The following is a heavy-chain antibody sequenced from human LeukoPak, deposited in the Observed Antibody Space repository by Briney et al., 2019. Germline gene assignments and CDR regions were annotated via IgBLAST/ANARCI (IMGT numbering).Heavy chain of an antibody. CDR1: GYTFTSYG. CDR2: ISAYNGNT. Sequence: GASVKVSCKASGYTFTSYGISWVRQAPGQGLEWMGWISAYNGNTNYAQKLQGRVTMTTDTSTGTACMELRSLRSDDTAVYYCARGEIVVVPAPYGMDVWGQGTTVTVSS. CDR3: ARGEIVVVPAPYGMDV. J-gene: IGHJ6*02. V-gene: IGHV1-18*01. D-gene: IGHD2-2*01.